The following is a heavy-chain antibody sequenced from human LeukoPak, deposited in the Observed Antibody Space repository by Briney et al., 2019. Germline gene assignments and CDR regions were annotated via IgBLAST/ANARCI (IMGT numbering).Heavy chain of an antibody. CDR1: GGSFSGYY. Sequence: SETLSLTCAVYGGSFSGYYWSWIRQPPGKGLEWIGYIHYSGSTSYNPSLRSRVTISGDMSKNQFSLKLSSVIAADTAVYYCARARVGATSDDALDIWGQGTMVTVSS. CDR2: IHYSGST. V-gene: IGHV4-59*01. CDR3: ARARVGATSDDALDI. D-gene: IGHD1-26*01. J-gene: IGHJ3*02.